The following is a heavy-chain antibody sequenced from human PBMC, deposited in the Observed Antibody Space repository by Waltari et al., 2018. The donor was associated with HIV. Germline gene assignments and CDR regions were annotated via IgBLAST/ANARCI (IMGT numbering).Heavy chain of an antibody. CDR1: GFTVSSFA. V-gene: IGHV3-23*01. J-gene: IGHJ4*02. CDR2: ISSNSGIT. CDR3: AKDLGNFAND. Sequence: EVQLLVSGGGLVQPGGSLRLSCAALGFTVSSFAIPWCRKAPGKGVEWVLGISSNSGITNYADAVKGRLTISRDNSKNILYLQMNSLRAEDTAVYYCAKDLGNFANDWGQGTLVTVTS. D-gene: IGHD1-1*01.